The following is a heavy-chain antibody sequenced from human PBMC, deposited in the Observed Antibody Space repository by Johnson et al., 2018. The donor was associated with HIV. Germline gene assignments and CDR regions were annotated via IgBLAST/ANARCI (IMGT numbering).Heavy chain of an antibody. D-gene: IGHD6-6*01. J-gene: IGHJ3*02. V-gene: IGHV3-33*01. CDR1: GFTFSSYG. CDR2: TRYDGSNK. Sequence: QVQLVESGGGVVQPGRSLRLSCAASGFTFSSYGMHWVRQAPGKGLEWVAVTRYDGSNKYYADSVTGRSTISRDNFKNTRDLQRNSLRAEDTAVYYCARDREHLVRYAFDIWGQGTMVTVSS. CDR3: ARDREHLVRYAFDI.